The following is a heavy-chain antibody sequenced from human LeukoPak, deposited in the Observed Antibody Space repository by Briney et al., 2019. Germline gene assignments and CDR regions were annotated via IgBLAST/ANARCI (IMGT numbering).Heavy chain of an antibody. CDR3: ANAYDFWSGYPRNSN. V-gene: IGHV3-23*01. J-gene: IGHJ4*02. Sequence: PGGSLRLSCAASGFTFSSYAMSWVRQAPGRGLEWVSAISGSGGSTYYADSVKGRFTISRDNSKNTLYLQMNSLRAEDTAVYYCANAYDFWSGYPRNSNWGQGTLVTVSS. CDR2: ISGSGGST. D-gene: IGHD3-3*01. CDR1: GFTFSSYA.